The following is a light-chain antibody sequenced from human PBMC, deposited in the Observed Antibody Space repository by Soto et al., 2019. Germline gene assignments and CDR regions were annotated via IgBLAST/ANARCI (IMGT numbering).Light chain of an antibody. Sequence: EIVMTQSPATLSVSPGERATLSCRASQSVSSKLAWYQQKRGQAPRLLIYGASTRATGVPARLSGSGSGTEFTLTISSLQSEDFAVYYCQHYNNWPPETFGQGTKVEIK. CDR3: QHYNNWPPET. J-gene: IGKJ1*01. V-gene: IGKV3-15*01. CDR1: QSVSSK. CDR2: GAS.